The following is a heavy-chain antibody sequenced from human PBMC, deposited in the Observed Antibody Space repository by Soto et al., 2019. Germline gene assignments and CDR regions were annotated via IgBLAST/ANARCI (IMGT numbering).Heavy chain of an antibody. D-gene: IGHD3-10*01. CDR2: ISGSGGST. CDR3: ANRNPVRGDFDD. J-gene: IGHJ4*02. Sequence: EVQLLESGGGLVQPGGSLRLSCAASGFTFSSYAMSWVRQAPGKGLEWVSAISGSGGSTYYADSVKGRFTISRDNYKNTLYLQVNSVSDEDTAVYYWANRNPVRGDFDDWGQGTLVTVSS. CDR1: GFTFSSYA. V-gene: IGHV3-23*01.